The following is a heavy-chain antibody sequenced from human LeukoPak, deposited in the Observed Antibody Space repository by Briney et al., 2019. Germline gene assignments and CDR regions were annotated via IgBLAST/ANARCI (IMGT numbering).Heavy chain of an antibody. V-gene: IGHV3-33*01. CDR3: ARRGSGIYCFDY. CDR2: IWSDGSDK. CDR1: GFTFSNYG. D-gene: IGHD3-16*01. J-gene: IGHJ4*02. Sequence: GGSLRLSCAASGFTFSNYGMHWVRQAPGKGLEWVAVIWSDGSDKYYADSVKGRFTISRDNSKNTLYLHMNSVRAKDTAVYYCARRGSGIYCFDYWGQGTLVTVSS.